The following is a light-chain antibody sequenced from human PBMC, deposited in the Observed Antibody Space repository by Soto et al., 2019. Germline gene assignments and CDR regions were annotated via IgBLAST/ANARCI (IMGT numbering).Light chain of an antibody. CDR3: QQYNNWLPV. Sequence: EIVMTQSPATLSVSPGERATLSCRASQSVSSNLAWYQQKPGQAPRLLIYGASTRATGIPARFSGSGSGTEFTLTISSLQSEDFAVYYCQQYNNWLPVFCQGTKVEIK. J-gene: IGKJ1*01. V-gene: IGKV3-15*01. CDR2: GAS. CDR1: QSVSSN.